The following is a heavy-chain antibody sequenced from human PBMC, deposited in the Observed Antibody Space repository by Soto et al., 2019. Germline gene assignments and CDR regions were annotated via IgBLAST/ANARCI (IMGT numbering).Heavy chain of an antibody. V-gene: IGHV1-46*03. D-gene: IGHD2-2*01. Sequence: PEWLGIINPSGGSTSYAQKFQGRVTMNRDTSTSTVYMELSSLRSEDTAVYYCARLVPDIVVVPAAGYWFDPWGQGTLVTVHS. CDR3: ARLVPDIVVVPAAGYWFDP. J-gene: IGHJ5*02. CDR2: INPSGGST.